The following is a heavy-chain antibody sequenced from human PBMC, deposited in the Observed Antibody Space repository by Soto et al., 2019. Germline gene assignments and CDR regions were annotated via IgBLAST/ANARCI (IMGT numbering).Heavy chain of an antibody. Sequence: QVQLVESGGGVVQPGRSLRLSCAASGFTFSSYAMHWVRQAPGKGLEWVAVISYDGSNKYYADSVKGRFTISRDNSKNTLYLQMNSLRAEDTAVYYCARDKDTAMASGAFDIWGQGTMVTVSS. V-gene: IGHV3-30-3*01. CDR1: GFTFSSYA. CDR3: ARDKDTAMASGAFDI. CDR2: ISYDGSNK. J-gene: IGHJ3*02. D-gene: IGHD5-18*01.